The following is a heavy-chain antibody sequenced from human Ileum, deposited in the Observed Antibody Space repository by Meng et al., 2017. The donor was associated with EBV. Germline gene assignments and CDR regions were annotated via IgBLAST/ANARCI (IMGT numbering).Heavy chain of an antibody. CDR1: GSSISSDYW. CDR2: MYPTGPT. Sequence: QVPLRESGQGLVKLSDPLSLTGDISGSSISSDYWWSWVRQSPEKGLEWIGEMYPTGPTYYNPSLKGRVSISIDKSKNQLSLKLNSVTAADTAVYYCVRGGTYYLSYWGQGSLVTVSS. CDR3: VRGGTYYLSY. V-gene: IGHV4/OR15-8*02. D-gene: IGHD1-26*01. J-gene: IGHJ4*02.